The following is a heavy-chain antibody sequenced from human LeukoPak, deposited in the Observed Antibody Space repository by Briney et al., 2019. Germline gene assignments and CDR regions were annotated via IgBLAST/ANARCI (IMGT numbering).Heavy chain of an antibody. J-gene: IGHJ4*02. CDR2: FSGSSSTI. CDR1: GFTFSTYS. D-gene: IGHD3-22*01. CDR3: ATEVYDSSGTGLDY. V-gene: IGHV3-48*04. Sequence: GGSLRLSCAASGFTFSTYSMNWVRQAPGKGLEWVSYFSGSSSTIYYADSVKGRFTISRDNAKNSLYLQMNSLRAEDTAVYYCATEVYDSSGTGLDYWGQGTLVTVSS.